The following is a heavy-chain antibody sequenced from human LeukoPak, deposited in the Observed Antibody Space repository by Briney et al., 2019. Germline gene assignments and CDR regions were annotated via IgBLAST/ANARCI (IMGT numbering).Heavy chain of an antibody. CDR1: GGSISSYY. Sequence: SETLSLTCTVSGGSISSYYWSWIRQPAGKGLEWIGRIYTSGCTNYNPSLKSRVTMSVDTSKNQFSLKLSSVTAADTAVYYCARDRAPYDFWSGYLNYYYYMDVWGEGTTVPVSS. CDR3: ARDRAPYDFWSGYLNYYYYMDV. CDR2: IYTSGCT. J-gene: IGHJ6*03. V-gene: IGHV4-4*07. D-gene: IGHD3-3*01.